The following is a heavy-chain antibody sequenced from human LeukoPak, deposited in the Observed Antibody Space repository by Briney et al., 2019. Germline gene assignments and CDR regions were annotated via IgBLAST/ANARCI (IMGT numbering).Heavy chain of an antibody. CDR3: ARIGDCSTTSCLGDFDY. CDR1: GGSISSYN. V-gene: IGHV4-59*01. J-gene: IGHJ4*02. CDR2: IYYSGST. D-gene: IGHD2-2*01. Sequence: SETLSLTCTVSGGSISSYNWSWIRQPPGKGLEWIGYIYYSGSTNYNPSLKSRVTISVDTSKNQFSLKLSSVTAADTAVYYCARIGDCSTTSCLGDFDYWGQGTLVTVSS.